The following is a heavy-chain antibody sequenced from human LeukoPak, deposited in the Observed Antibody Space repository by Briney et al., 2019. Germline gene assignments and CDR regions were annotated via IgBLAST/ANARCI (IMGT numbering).Heavy chain of an antibody. J-gene: IGHJ5*02. D-gene: IGHD3-3*01. V-gene: IGHV1-8*01. CDR3: ARGGSIGQLGYYDFWSGYRATQKQKNWFDP. Sequence: ASVKDSCKASGYTFTSYDINWVRQATGQGLEWMGWMNPNSGNTGYAQKFQGRVTMTRNTSISTAYMELSSLRSEDTAVYYCARGGSIGQLGYYDFWSGYRATQKQKNWFDPWGQGTLVTVSS. CDR1: GYTFTSYD. CDR2: MNPNSGNT.